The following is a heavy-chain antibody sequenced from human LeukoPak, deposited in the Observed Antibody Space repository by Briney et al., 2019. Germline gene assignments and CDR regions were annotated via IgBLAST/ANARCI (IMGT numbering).Heavy chain of an antibody. Sequence: PGGSLRLSCAASGFTFSDYALGWVRRAPGRGLEWVATLSGSGAGTYYSDSVQGRFTISRDNSKNTLYLQMNSLRAEDTAVYYCAKPPYRGDCPNDVCPADYYSYMDVWGKGTTVTVSS. V-gene: IGHV3-23*01. CDR2: LSGSGAGT. J-gene: IGHJ6*03. CDR3: AKPPYRGDCPNDVCPADYYSYMDV. D-gene: IGHD2-8*01. CDR1: GFTFSDYA.